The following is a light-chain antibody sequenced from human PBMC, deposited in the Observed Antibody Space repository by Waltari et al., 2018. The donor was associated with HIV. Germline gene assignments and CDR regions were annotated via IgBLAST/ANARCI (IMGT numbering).Light chain of an antibody. Sequence: TQSPLSRSVTLGQPAAISCKSNQSLAFNDGTSYLFWYHQRPGHPPRPLLYQVSRRYSGVPGRITGSGSDTDFTLRISRVAAEDAGFYFCMQATSWPHTFGQRTELQI. CDR3: MQATSWPHT. CDR2: QVS. V-gene: IGKV2-30*01. CDR1: QSLAFNDGTSY. J-gene: IGKJ2*01.